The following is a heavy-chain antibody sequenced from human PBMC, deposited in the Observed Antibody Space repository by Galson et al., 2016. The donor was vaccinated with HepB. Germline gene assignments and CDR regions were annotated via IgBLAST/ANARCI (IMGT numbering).Heavy chain of an antibody. CDR2: ISSTSHST. D-gene: IGHD3-3*01. CDR1: GFTFSTSA. CDR3: AKGWSGPDS. Sequence: SLRLSCAASGFTFSTSAMSWVRQAPGQGLEWVSAISSTSHSTYYADSVKGRFTISRDNAKNTLFLQMDSLKIDDTAVYYCAKGWSGPDSWGQGTLVNVSS. V-gene: IGHV3-23*01. J-gene: IGHJ4*02.